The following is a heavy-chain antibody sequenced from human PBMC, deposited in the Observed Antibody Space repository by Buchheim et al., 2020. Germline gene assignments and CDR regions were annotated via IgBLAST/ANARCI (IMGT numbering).Heavy chain of an antibody. CDR2: IKQDGSEK. CDR3: ARDTSKGIAAAGTSDY. V-gene: IGHV3-7*01. Sequence: EVQLVESGGGLVQPGGSLRLSCAASGFTFSSYWMSWARQAPGKGLEWVANIKQDGSEKYYVDSVKGRFTISRDNAKNSLYLQMNSLRAEDTAVYYCARDTSKGIAAAGTSDYWGQGTL. CDR1: GFTFSSYW. J-gene: IGHJ4*02. D-gene: IGHD6-13*01.